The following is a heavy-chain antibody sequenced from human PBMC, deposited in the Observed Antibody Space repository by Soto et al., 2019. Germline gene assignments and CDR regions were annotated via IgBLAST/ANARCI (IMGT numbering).Heavy chain of an antibody. CDR1: GFTFSSYG. CDR2: ISYDGSNK. V-gene: IGHV3-30*18. J-gene: IGHJ1*01. D-gene: IGHD1-26*01. Sequence: QVQLVESGGGVVQPGRSLRLSCAASGFTFSSYGMHWVRQAPGKGLEWVAVISYDGSNKYYADSVKGRFTISRDNSKNTLYLQMNSLRAEDTAGYYCAKSLGGVGATPPFGPYFQHWGQGTLVTVSS. CDR3: AKSLGGVGATPPFGPYFQH.